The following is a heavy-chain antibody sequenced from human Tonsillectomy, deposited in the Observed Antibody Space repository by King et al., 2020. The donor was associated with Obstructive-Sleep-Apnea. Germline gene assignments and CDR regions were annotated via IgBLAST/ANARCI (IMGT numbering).Heavy chain of an antibody. D-gene: IGHD6-19*01. CDR3: ARSGSSGRTKHFDY. CDR1: GFTLSSYS. CDR2: ISSSSSYI. J-gene: IGHJ4*02. Sequence: VQLVESGGGLVKPGGSLRLSCAASGFTLSSYSMNWVRQAPGKGLEWVSSISSSSSYIYYADSMKGRFTISRDNAKNSLYLQMNSLRAEDTAVYYCARSGSSGRTKHFDYWGQGTLVTVSS. V-gene: IGHV3-21*01.